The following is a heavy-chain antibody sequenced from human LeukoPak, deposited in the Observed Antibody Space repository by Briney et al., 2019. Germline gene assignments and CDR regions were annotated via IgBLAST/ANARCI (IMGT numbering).Heavy chain of an antibody. V-gene: IGHV4-39*07. Sequence: MPSETLSLTCTVSGASISSSNYYRGWIRQPPGKGLEWIGSIYYSGSTYYNPSLKSRVTISVDTSKNQFSLKLSSVTAADTAVYYCARVLPGGSSGWVFTDYWGQGTLVTVSS. CDR2: IYYSGST. CDR1: GASISSSNYY. J-gene: IGHJ4*02. D-gene: IGHD6-19*01. CDR3: ARVLPGGSSGWVFTDY.